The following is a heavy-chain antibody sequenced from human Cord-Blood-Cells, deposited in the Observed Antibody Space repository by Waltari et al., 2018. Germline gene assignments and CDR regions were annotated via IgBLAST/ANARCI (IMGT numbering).Heavy chain of an antibody. CDR1: GYTFPSYY. J-gene: IGHJ4*02. Sequence: QVQLVQSGDEVKKPGASVKVSCKASGYTFPSYYMHGVRQAPGQWLEWMGIINPSGGSTSYAQKFQGRVTMTRDTSTSTVYMELSSLRSEDTAVYYCARDRGVRGVIDYWGQGTLVTVSS. CDR3: ARDRGVRGVIDY. D-gene: IGHD3-10*01. CDR2: INPSGGST. V-gene: IGHV1-46*01.